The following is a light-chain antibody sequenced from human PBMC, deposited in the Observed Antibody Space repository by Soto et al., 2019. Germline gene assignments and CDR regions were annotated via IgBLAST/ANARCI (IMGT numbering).Light chain of an antibody. Sequence: QSVLTQPASVSGSPGQSITISCTGTSSDVGGYNYVSWYQQHPDKAPKLMIYEVNNRPSGVSTRFSGSKSGNTAYLTISGLQSEDEADYYCTSFTSSSTYVFGTGTKMTVL. CDR1: SSDVGGYNY. J-gene: IGLJ1*01. V-gene: IGLV2-14*01. CDR2: EVN. CDR3: TSFTSSSTYV.